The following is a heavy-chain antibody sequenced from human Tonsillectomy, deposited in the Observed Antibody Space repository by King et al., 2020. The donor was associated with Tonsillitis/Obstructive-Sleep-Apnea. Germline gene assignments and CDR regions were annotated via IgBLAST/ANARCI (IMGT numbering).Heavy chain of an antibody. CDR2: IIPMFGTT. CDR1: GGTFSRNA. CDR3: GGGGGYSGYDEARTFDY. J-gene: IGHJ4*02. Sequence: QLVQSGAEVKKPGSSVKVSCKASGGTFSRNAVTWVRQAPGQGLEWMGGIIPMFGTTNYAQKFQGRVTITADESTSTAYMELSSLRSEDTAVYYCGGGGGYSGYDEARTFDYWGQGTLVTVSS. D-gene: IGHD5-12*01. V-gene: IGHV1-69*01.